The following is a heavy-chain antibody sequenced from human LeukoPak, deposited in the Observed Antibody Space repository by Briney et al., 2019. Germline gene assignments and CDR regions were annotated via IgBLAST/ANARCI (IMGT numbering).Heavy chain of an antibody. J-gene: IGHJ5*02. CDR1: GGSISSGDYY. CDR2: IYYSGST. CDR3: ARDGFGGDNWFDP. V-gene: IGHV4-30-4*08. D-gene: IGHD3-3*01. Sequence: SQTLSLTCTVSGGSISSGDYYWSWIRQPPGKGLEWNGYIYYSGSTYYNPSLKSRVTISVDTSKNQFSLKLSSVTAADTAVYYCARDGFGGDNWFDPWGQGTLVTVSS.